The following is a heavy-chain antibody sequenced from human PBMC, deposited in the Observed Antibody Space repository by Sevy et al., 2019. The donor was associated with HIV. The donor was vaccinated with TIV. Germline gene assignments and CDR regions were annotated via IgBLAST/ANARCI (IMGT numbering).Heavy chain of an antibody. V-gene: IGHV4-34*01. Sequence: SETLSLTCAVYGGSFSGYYWSWIRHSPGKGLEWIGEINHSGSTNYNASLKSRVTISIDTSKNQFSLRLNSVTAADTAVYYCASVRLAAAGDAFDIWGQGTMVTVSS. CDR3: ASVRLAAAGDAFDI. CDR1: GGSFSGYY. J-gene: IGHJ3*02. D-gene: IGHD6-13*01. CDR2: INHSGST.